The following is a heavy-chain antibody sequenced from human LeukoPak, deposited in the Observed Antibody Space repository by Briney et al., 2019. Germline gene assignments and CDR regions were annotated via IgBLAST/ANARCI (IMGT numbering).Heavy chain of an antibody. D-gene: IGHD3-3*01. CDR2: ISYDGSNK. J-gene: IGHJ2*01. CDR1: GFSFDTYW. Sequence: GGSLRLSCAVSGFSFDTYWMTWVRQAPGKGLEWVAVISYDGSNKYYADSVKGRFTISRDNSKNTLYLQMNSLRAEDTAVYYCARANYDFWSGYSYWYFDLWGRGTLVTVSS. CDR3: ARANYDFWSGYSYWYFDL. V-gene: IGHV3-30*03.